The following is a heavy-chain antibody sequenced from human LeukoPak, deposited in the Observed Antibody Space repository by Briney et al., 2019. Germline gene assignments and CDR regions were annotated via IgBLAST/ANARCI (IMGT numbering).Heavy chain of an antibody. CDR2: MNPNSGDT. Sequence: ASVKVSCKASGYTFTNYDIHWVRQGTGQGLEWMGWMNPNSGDTGYAQTFQDRVTMTRDTSINTAYMELSSLTSEDTAVYYCARNVANTGDFDYWGQGTLVTVSS. V-gene: IGHV1-8*01. D-gene: IGHD7-27*01. J-gene: IGHJ4*02. CDR3: ARNVANTGDFDY. CDR1: GYTFTNYD.